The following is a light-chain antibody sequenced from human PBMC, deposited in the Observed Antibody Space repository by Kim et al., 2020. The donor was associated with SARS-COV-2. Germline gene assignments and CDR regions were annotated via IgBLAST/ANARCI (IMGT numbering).Light chain of an antibody. J-gene: IGKJ3*01. Sequence: ASRGDRVTLACRASDSVGSYLAWYQQKPGKAPNLLVYAASTLQTGVPSRFSGSGSGTNSTLTISCLQSEDFASYFCQQYYRDPPTFGPGTKVDIK. V-gene: IGKV1-8*01. CDR1: DSVGSY. CDR3: QQYYRDPPT. CDR2: AAS.